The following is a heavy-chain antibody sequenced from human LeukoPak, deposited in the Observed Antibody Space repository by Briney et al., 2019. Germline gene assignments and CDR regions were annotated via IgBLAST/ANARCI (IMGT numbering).Heavy chain of an antibody. CDR2: ISGNAGST. CDR1: GFTLSSYA. CDR3: ARDPLDY. J-gene: IGHJ4*02. V-gene: IGHV3-23*01. Sequence: GGSLRLSCAASGFTLSSYAMSWVRQAPGKGLEWVSLISGNAGSTYYADSVKGRFTISRDNAKNTLYLQMNSLRAEDTAVYYCARDPLDYWGQGTLVTVSS.